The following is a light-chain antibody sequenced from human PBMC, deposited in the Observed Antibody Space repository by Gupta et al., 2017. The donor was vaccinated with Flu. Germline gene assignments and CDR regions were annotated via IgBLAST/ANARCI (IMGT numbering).Light chain of an antibody. CDR2: DES. CDR3: QQDDNLPSIT. Sequence: SSLSASVGDRVTITCQASQDISNYLDWYQQKPRQAPKLLIYDESNWETGVPSRFSGSGYGTDFTFTISSRQQEDIAAYYCQQDDNLPSITFGQGTRLEIK. V-gene: IGKV1-33*01. CDR1: QDISNY. J-gene: IGKJ5*01.